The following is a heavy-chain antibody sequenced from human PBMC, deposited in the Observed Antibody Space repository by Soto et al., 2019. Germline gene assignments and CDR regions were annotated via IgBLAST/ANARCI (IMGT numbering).Heavy chain of an antibody. Sequence: QLQLQESGPGLVKPSETLSLTCTVSGGSITSSSYYWGWIRQPPGKGLEWIGSIYYSGRAYYSPSLKSRVTISVDTSKNQFSLKLSSVTAAETAVYYCASSKSEKTYDSSGYVDYWGQGTLVTVSS. CDR2: IYYSGRA. D-gene: IGHD3-22*01. J-gene: IGHJ4*02. CDR1: GGSITSSSYY. V-gene: IGHV4-39*01. CDR3: ASSKSEKTYDSSGYVDY.